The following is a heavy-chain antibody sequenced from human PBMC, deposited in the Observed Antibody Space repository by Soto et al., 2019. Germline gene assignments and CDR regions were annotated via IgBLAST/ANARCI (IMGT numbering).Heavy chain of an antibody. D-gene: IGHD2-15*01. CDR1: SGSISSSNW. CDR2: IYHSGST. J-gene: IGHJ5*02. V-gene: IGHV4-4*02. CDR3: AREVLRVVAPANWFDP. Sequence: PSETLSLTCAVSSGSISSSNWWSWVRQPPGKGLEWIGEIYHSGSTNYNPSLKSRVTISVDKSKNQFSLKLSSVTAADTAVYYCAREVLRVVAPANWFDPWGQGTLVTVPQ.